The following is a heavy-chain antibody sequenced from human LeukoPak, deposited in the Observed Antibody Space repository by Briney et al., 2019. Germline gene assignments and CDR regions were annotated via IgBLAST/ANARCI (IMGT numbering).Heavy chain of an antibody. CDR2: IKQDGSEK. Sequence: GGSLRLSCAASGFTFSSSWMSWVRQAPGKGLEWVANIKQDGSEKYYVDSVKGRFTISRDNAKSSLDLQTSSLRAEDTAVYYCARGGSSFDYWGQGTLVTVSS. D-gene: IGHD3-10*01. J-gene: IGHJ4*02. V-gene: IGHV3-7*01. CDR1: GFTFSSSW. CDR3: ARGGSSFDY.